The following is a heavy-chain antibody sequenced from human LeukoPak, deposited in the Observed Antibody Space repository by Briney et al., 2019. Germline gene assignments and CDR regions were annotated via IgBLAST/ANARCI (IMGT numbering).Heavy chain of an antibody. CDR3: ARSAVTAPRWFDP. V-gene: IGHV4-59*08. D-gene: IGHD2-21*02. Sequence: SETLSLTCTVSGGSISTYYWSWIRQPPGKGLEWIGYIYYIGSTNYNPSLKSRVTMSVDTSKNQFSLKLNSVTAADTALYYCARSAVTAPRWFDPWGQGTLVTVSS. J-gene: IGHJ5*02. CDR2: IYYIGST. CDR1: GGSISTYY.